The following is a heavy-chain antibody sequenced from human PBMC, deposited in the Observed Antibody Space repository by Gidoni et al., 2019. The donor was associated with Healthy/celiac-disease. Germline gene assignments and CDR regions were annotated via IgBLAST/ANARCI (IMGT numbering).Heavy chain of an antibody. D-gene: IGHD3-22*01. J-gene: IGHJ4*02. V-gene: IGHV2-70*01. CDR3: ARLFKSYYYDSSGYLDY. CDR2: IDWDDDK. CDR1: EFSLSPSGMC. Sequence: QVTLRESGPALVTPTQTLTLTCTFSEFSLSPSGMCVSWIRQPPGKALEWLALIDWDDDKYYSTSLKTRLTISKDTSKNQVVLTMTNMDPVDTATYYCARLFKSYYYDSSGYLDYWGQGTLVTVSS.